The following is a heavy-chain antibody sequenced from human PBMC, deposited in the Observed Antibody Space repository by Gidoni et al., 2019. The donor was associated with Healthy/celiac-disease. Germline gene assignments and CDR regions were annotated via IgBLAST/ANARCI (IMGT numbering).Heavy chain of an antibody. CDR1: GGSISSGSYY. CDR2: IYTSGST. V-gene: IGHV4-61*02. Sequence: QVQLQESGPGLVKPSQTLSLTCTVSGGSISSGSYYWTWIRHHAGKGLEWIGRIYTSGSTNSNPSLKSRVTMSVDTSKNQFSLKLSSVTAADTAVYYCARDGGYYDSSGFFDYWGQGTLVTVSS. CDR3: ARDGGYYDSSGFFDY. D-gene: IGHD3-22*01. J-gene: IGHJ4*02.